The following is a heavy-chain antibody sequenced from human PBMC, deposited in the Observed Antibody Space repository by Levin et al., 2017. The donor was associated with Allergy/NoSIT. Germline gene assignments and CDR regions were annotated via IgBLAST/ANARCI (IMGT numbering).Heavy chain of an antibody. D-gene: IGHD2-15*01. J-gene: IGHJ3*02. CDR3: TRGECGGGSCYFNDAFHI. V-gene: IGHV3-73*01. CDR1: GFTFSGSA. CDR2: IKSNANSYET. Sequence: GESLKISCAASGFTFSGSAMHWVRQASGKGLEWVGRIKSNANSYETAYAASVKGRFTISRDDSMNTAYLQMNSLKTEDTAVYYCTRGECGGGSCYFNDAFHIWGQGTMVTVSS.